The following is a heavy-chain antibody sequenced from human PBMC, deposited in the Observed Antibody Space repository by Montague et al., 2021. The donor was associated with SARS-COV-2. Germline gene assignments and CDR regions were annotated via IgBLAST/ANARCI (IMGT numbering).Heavy chain of an antibody. J-gene: IGHJ4*02. V-gene: IGHV6-1*01. CDR3: ARTSASSDY. CDR2: TYYMSKWNN. Sequence: CAISGDSVARNRATCSWIRQTPEIRFERLGGTYYMSKWNNDYAVSVKSRITINPDTSKNQISLQLNSVTPEDTAVYYCARTSASSDYWGQGTLVTVSS. CDR1: GDSVARNRAT. D-gene: IGHD1-26*01.